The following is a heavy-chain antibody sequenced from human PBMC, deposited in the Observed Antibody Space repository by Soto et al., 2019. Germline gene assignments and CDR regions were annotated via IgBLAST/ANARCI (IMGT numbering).Heavy chain of an antibody. CDR3: ARDFIATAGPFDH. D-gene: IGHD6-13*01. V-gene: IGHV1-18*01. J-gene: IGHJ4*02. CDR1: GYNFSSYG. Sequence: QVHLVQSGVEVKKPGASVKVSCKASGYNFSSYGVSWVRQAPGQGLEWMGWISAYNGNTNYAQKLQGRFTMTTDTSTSTAYMELRSLRSDDAAVYYCARDFIATAGPFDHWGQGTLVTVSS. CDR2: ISAYNGNT.